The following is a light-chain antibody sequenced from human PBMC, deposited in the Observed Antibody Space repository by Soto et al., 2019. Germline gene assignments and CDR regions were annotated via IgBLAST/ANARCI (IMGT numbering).Light chain of an antibody. Sequence: DIVLTPSPGTLSLSPGERATLSCRASQSVSSSSLAWYQQKPGQTPRLLIYGASTRATGIPDRFSGSGSGTDFTLTISRLEPEDFAVYYCQHYGNSLYTFGPGTKLEIK. CDR1: QSVSSSS. V-gene: IGKV3-20*01. J-gene: IGKJ2*01. CDR3: QHYGNSLYT. CDR2: GAS.